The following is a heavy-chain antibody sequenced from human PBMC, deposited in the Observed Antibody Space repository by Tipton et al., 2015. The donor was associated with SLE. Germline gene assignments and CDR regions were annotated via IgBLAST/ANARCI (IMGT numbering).Heavy chain of an antibody. Sequence: TLSLTCTVSGGSISSGSYYWSWIRQPAGKGLEWIGRIYTSGSTNYNPSLKGRVTISVDTSKNQFSLKLSSVTAADTAVYYCARDRYYYMDVWGKGTTVTVSS. CDR1: GGSISSGSYY. V-gene: IGHV4-61*02. CDR2: IYTSGST. CDR3: ARDRYYYMDV. J-gene: IGHJ6*03.